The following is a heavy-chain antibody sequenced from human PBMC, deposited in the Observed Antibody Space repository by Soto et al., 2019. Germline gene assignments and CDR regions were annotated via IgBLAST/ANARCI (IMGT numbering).Heavy chain of an antibody. Sequence: GGSLRLSCAASGFTFSSYSMNWVRQAPGKGLEWVSSIRSSSGFIYYADSVRGRFTISRDNAKNSLYLQMNSLRAEDTAVYYCARDLTPITYYYMDVWGKGTTVTVSS. V-gene: IGHV3-21*01. CDR3: ARDLTPITYYYMDV. CDR1: GFTFSSYS. D-gene: IGHD1-20*01. J-gene: IGHJ6*03. CDR2: IRSSSGFI.